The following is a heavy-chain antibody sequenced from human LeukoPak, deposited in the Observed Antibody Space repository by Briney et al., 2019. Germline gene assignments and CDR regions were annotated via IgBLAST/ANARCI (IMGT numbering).Heavy chain of an antibody. Sequence: GSLRLSCAASGFTFSSYAMSWVRQAPGKGLEWVSAISGSGGSTYYADSVKGRFTISRDSSKNTLYLQMRSLRAEDTAVYYCATSSSWYADYWGQGTLVTVSS. D-gene: IGHD6-13*01. V-gene: IGHV3-23*01. J-gene: IGHJ4*02. CDR1: GFTFSSYA. CDR3: ATSSSWYADY. CDR2: ISGSGGST.